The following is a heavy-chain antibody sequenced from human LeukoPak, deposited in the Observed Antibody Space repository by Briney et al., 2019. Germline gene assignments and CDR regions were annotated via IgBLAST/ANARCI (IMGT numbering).Heavy chain of an antibody. CDR2: ISGSGEST. J-gene: IGHJ4*02. CDR3: AKDCNAVTRSYFDY. Sequence: GRSLRLSCAASGFTFDDYAMGWVRQAPGKGPEWVSGISGSGESTYYADSVKGRFTVSRDNSKNTLYLQMNSLRAEDTAVYYCAKDCNAVTRSYFDYWGQGTLVTVSS. D-gene: IGHD4-17*01. CDR1: GFTFDDYA. V-gene: IGHV3-23*01.